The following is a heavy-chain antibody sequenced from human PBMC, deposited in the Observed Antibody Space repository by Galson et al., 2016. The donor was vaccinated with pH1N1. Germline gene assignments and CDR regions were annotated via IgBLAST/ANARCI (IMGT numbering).Heavy chain of an antibody. CDR3: AREDYYDTDLSGWYFDL. V-gene: IGHV1-69*13. CDR1: GGTFGSYG. D-gene: IGHD3-22*01. Sequence: SVKVSCKASGGTFGSYGINWVRQAPGQGLEWMGGIIPILNITKYAQNFQDRVTITADESTTTAYMELSSLRSEDTALYYCAREDYYDTDLSGWYFDLWGRGTLVTVSS. J-gene: IGHJ2*01. CDR2: IIPILNIT.